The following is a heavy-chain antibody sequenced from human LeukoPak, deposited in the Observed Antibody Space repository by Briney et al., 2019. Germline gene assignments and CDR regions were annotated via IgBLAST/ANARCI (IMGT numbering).Heavy chain of an antibody. CDR1: GFTFSSYS. J-gene: IGHJ4*02. Sequence: GGSLRLSCAASGFTFSSYSMNWVRQAPGKGLEWVSSISSSSSYIYYADSVKGRFTISRDNAKNSLYLQMNSLRAEDTAVYYCARVPRTGDWDCWGQGTLVTVSS. V-gene: IGHV3-21*01. CDR2: ISSSSSYI. D-gene: IGHD7-27*01. CDR3: ARVPRTGDWDC.